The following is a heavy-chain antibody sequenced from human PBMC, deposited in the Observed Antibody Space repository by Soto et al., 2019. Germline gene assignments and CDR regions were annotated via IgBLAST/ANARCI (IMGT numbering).Heavy chain of an antibody. CDR1: GGSISSSSYC. D-gene: IGHD2-21*02. J-gene: IGHJ4*02. Sequence: SETLSLTCTVSGGSISSSSYCWGWIRQPPGKGLEWIGSIYYSGSTYYNPSLKSRVTISVDTSKNQFSLELSSMTAADTAVYYCARGGDWKFDYWGQGSLVTVSS. V-gene: IGHV4-39*07. CDR2: IYYSGST. CDR3: ARGGDWKFDY.